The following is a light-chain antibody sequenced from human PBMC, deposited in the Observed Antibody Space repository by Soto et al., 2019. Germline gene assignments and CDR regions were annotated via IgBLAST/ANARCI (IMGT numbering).Light chain of an antibody. CDR2: DAS. CDR1: QRISSW. V-gene: IGKV1-5*01. Sequence: DIQMTQSPSTLSASVGDRVTITCRARQRISSWLAWYQQKPGKAPKLLIYDASSLESGVPSRFSGSGSGTEFTLTISSLQPDDFATYYCQQSDTFGQGTKLEIK. CDR3: QQSDT. J-gene: IGKJ2*01.